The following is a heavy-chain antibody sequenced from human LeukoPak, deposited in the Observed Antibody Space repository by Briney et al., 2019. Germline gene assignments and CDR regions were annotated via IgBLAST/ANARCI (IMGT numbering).Heavy chain of an antibody. Sequence: PSETLSLTCTVSGGSISSYYWSWIRQPPGKGLEWIGYIYYSGSASYNPSLRSRVTISEDTSKNQFSLKLNSVTAADTAVYYCARINWYFDLWGRGTLVTVSS. CDR2: IYYSGSA. CDR1: GGSISSYY. CDR3: ARINWYFDL. V-gene: IGHV4-59*01. J-gene: IGHJ2*01.